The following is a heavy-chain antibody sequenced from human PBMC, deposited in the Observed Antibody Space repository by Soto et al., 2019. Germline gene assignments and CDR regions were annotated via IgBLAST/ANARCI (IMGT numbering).Heavy chain of an antibody. CDR3: ARVSMFYYGSGSQKRTSYYYYGMAG. J-gene: IGHJ6*02. CDR1: GGSFSGYY. CDR2: INHSGST. V-gene: IGHV4-34*01. Sequence: SETMSLTCAVYGGSFSGYYWSWIRQPPGKGLEWIGEINHSGSTNYNPSLKSRVTISVDTSKNQFSLKLSSVTAADTAVYYCARVSMFYYGSGSQKRTSYYYYGMAGWGQGTKVTVSS. D-gene: IGHD3-10*01.